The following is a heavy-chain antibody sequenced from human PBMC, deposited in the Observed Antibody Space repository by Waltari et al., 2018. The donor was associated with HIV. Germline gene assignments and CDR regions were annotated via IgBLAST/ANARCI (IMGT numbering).Heavy chain of an antibody. CDR2: IKQDGSEK. CDR1: GFTFSSYW. J-gene: IGHJ4*02. Sequence: EVQLVESGGGLVQPGGSLRLSCAASGFTFSSYWMSWVRQAPGKGREWVANIKQDGSEKYYVDSVNGRFTISRDNAENSLYLQMNSLRAEDTAVYYCARGGFYGSGSKVNWCQGTLVTVSS. V-gene: IGHV3-7*04. D-gene: IGHD3-10*01. CDR3: ARGGFYGSGSKVN.